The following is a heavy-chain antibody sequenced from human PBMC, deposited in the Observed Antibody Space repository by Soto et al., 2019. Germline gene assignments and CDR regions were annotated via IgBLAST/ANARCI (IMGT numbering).Heavy chain of an antibody. CDR1: GFTFSSYA. D-gene: IGHD2-8*01. Sequence: VQLVESGGGVAQPGRSLRLSCAASGFTFSSYAMHWVRQAPGKGLEWVAVISYDGSNKYYADSVKGRFTISRDNSKNTLYLQMNSLRDEDTAVYYCAREGYCTNGVCYLAPNDYYYGMDVWGQGTTVTVSS. CDR3: AREGYCTNGVCYLAPNDYYYGMDV. CDR2: ISYDGSNK. J-gene: IGHJ6*02. V-gene: IGHV3-30-3*01.